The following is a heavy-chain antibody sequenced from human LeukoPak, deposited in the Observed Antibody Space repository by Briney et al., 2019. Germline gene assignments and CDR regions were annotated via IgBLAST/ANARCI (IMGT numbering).Heavy chain of an antibody. CDR2: VRNKANTYST. CDR1: GFIFSDHR. CDR3: VRVWRGYYFDS. V-gene: IGHV3-72*01. Sequence: PGGSLRLSCAASGFIFSDHRMDWVRQAPGQGLEWVGRVRNKANTYSTNYAASVKGRFSITRDDSMNSVYLQMNSLKTEDTAVYYCVRVWRGYYFDSWGQGILVTVSS. D-gene: IGHD3-10*01. J-gene: IGHJ4*02.